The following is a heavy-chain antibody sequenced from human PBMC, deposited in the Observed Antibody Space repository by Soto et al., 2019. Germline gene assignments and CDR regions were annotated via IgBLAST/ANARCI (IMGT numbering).Heavy chain of an antibody. CDR1: GGSISSGGYY. V-gene: IGHV4-31*03. J-gene: IGHJ4*02. D-gene: IGHD3-3*01. CDR2: IYYSGST. CDR3: ARDRAIFGSPGYYFDY. Sequence: SETLSLTCTVSGGSISSGGYYWSWIRQHPGKGLEWIGYIYYSGSTYYNPSLKSRVTISVDTSKNQFSLKLSSVTAADTAVYYCARDRAIFGSPGYYFDYWGQGTLVTVYS.